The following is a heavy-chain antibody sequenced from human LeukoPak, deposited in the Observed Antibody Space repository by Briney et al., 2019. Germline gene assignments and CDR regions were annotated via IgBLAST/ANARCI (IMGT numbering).Heavy chain of an antibody. Sequence: ASVKVSCKASGYTFTGYYMHWVRQAPGQGLEWMGGINPNSGGTNYAQKFQGRVTMTWDTSISTAHMELSRLRSDDTAVYYCARDSGSYFHDAFDTWGQGTMVTVSS. J-gene: IGHJ3*02. D-gene: IGHD1-26*01. CDR3: ARDSGSYFHDAFDT. CDR1: GYTFTGYY. CDR2: INPNSGGT. V-gene: IGHV1-2*02.